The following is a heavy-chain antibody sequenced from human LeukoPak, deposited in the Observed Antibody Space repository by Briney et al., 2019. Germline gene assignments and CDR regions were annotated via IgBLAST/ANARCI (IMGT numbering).Heavy chain of an antibody. CDR2: IYTSGST. Sequence: PSETLSLTCSVSGGSVRSYYWSWIRQPAGKGLEWIGRIYTSGSTNYNPSLKSRVAMSVDTSKNQFSLKLSSVTAADTAVYYCASGYRSPGFDYWGQGTLVTVSS. CDR1: GGSVRSYY. V-gene: IGHV4-4*07. J-gene: IGHJ4*02. D-gene: IGHD5-12*01. CDR3: ASGYRSPGFDY.